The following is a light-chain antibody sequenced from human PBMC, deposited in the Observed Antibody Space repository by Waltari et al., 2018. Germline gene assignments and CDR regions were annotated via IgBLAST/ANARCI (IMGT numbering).Light chain of an antibody. Sequence: YQQCPGKAAKLVVFGVSNRPSVASSRFSGSKSGKTASLTISGLQAEDGADYCCSSYIGSSTLEVFGGGTRLTVL. CDR3: SSYIGSSTLEV. V-gene: IGLV2-14*03. CDR2: GVS. J-gene: IGLJ3*02.